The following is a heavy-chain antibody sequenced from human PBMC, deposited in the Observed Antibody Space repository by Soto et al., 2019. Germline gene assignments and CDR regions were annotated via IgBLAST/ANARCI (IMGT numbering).Heavy chain of an antibody. Sequence: PGESLKISCQGSGYSFTSYWISWVRQMPGKGLEWMGRIDPSGFDSDYSPSFQGRVTISIDRSISTAYLQWSSLKASDTAMYYCARSFGASDYFDSWGQGTLVTVSS. CDR3: ARSFGASDYFDS. V-gene: IGHV5-10-1*01. J-gene: IGHJ4*02. CDR1: GYSFTSYW. D-gene: IGHD3-10*01. CDR2: IDPSGFDS.